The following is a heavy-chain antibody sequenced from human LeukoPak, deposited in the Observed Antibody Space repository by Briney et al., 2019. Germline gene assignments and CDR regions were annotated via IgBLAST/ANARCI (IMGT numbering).Heavy chain of an antibody. CDR2: IYFSGST. D-gene: IGHD3-22*01. CDR1: GGSINSYY. Sequence: ASETLSLTCSLSGGSINSYYWTWIRQPPGRGLEWIGYIYFSGSTKYNPSLKSRVTITIDTSKNQFSLKLSSVTAADTAAYYCAGGRANYDSTGYYYWGEGILVTVS. J-gene: IGHJ4*02. V-gene: IGHV4-59*01. CDR3: AGGRANYDSTGYYY.